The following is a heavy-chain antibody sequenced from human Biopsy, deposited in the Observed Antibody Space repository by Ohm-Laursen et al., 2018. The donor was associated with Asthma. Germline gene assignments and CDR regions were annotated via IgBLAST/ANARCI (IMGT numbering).Heavy chain of an antibody. CDR1: GGTLSNFA. J-gene: IGHJ6*02. CDR3: ARCQVGYSSGWSLLLKKIYYAGMDV. Sequence: ASVKVSCKTPGGTLSNFAIRWVRQAPGQGLEWLGGIMTVFGTTNYAQKFQGRVTITADESTSTAYMEVTSLRSEDTAIYYCARCQVGYSSGWSLLLKKIYYAGMDVWGQGTAVTVSS. V-gene: IGHV1-69*13. D-gene: IGHD6-19*01. CDR2: IMTVFGTT.